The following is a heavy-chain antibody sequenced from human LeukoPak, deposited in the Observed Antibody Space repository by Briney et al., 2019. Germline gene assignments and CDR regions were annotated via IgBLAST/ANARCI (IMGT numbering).Heavy chain of an antibody. D-gene: IGHD3-3*01. CDR2: IKQDGSEK. V-gene: IGHV3-7*01. CDR1: EFTFSTYW. CDR3: ARRASNYDFWSGYNV. Sequence: GGSLGLSCAASEFTFSTYWMNWVRQAPGKGLEWVASIKQDGSEKNYVDSVKGRFTISRDNAKNSLYLQMNSLRAEDTAVYYCARRASNYDFWSGYNVWGKGTTVTVSS. J-gene: IGHJ6*04.